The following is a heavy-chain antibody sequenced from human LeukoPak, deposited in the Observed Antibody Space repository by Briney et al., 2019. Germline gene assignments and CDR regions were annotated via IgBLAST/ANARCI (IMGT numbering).Heavy chain of an antibody. D-gene: IGHD5-18*01. Sequence: ASVKVSCKASGYSFTSHYMHWVRQATGQGLEWMGWMNPNSGNTGYAQKFQGRVTITRNTSISTAYMELSSLRSEDTAVYYCARMGIQSEGEFDYWGQGTLVTVSS. CDR2: MNPNSGNT. CDR3: ARMGIQSEGEFDY. J-gene: IGHJ4*02. V-gene: IGHV1-8*03. CDR1: GYSFTSHY.